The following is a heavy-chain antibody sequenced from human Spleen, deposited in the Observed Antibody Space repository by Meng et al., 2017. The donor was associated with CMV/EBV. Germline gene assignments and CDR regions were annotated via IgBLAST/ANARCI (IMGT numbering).Heavy chain of an antibody. D-gene: IGHD3-22*01. J-gene: IGHJ4*02. CDR3: ALDSSYYDSSRPRFDH. V-gene: IGHV3-23*01. CDR2: ISGSGGAT. Sequence: GESLQISCAASGFTFSSYSMNWVRQAPGKGLEWVSGISGSGGATYYADSVKGRFTMSRDNSKNTLYLQMNSLRAEDTAAYYCALDSSYYDSSRPRFDHWGQGTLVTVSS. CDR1: GFTFSSYS.